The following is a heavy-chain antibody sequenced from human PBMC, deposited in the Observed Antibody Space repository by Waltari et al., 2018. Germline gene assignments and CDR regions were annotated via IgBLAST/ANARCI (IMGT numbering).Heavy chain of an antibody. CDR3: ARDRGYYGSGSYYTDAFDI. J-gene: IGHJ3*02. CDR1: GGTFSSYA. Sequence: QVQLVQSGAEVKKPGSSVKVSCKASGGTFSSYAISWVRQAPGQGLEWMGVIIPIFGTANYAQKFQCRVTITADESTSTAYMELSSLRSEDTAVYYCARDRGYYGSGSYYTDAFDIWGQGTMVTVSS. CDR2: IIPIFGTA. D-gene: IGHD3-10*01. V-gene: IGHV1-69*13.